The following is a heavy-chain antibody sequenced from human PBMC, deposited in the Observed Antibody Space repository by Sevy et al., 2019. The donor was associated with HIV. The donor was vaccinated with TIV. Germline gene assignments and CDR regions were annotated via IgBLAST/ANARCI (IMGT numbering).Heavy chain of an antibody. CDR1: GFTFTSYA. CDR3: AREHIAVAGIGYYFDY. J-gene: IGHJ4*02. CDR2: IFRNFRGVDVT. Sequence: GGSLRLSCTTSGFTFTSYAMNWVRQAPGKGLEWVSTIFRNFRGVDVTYDADSVKGRFTISRDNSKNTLYLQMNSLRAEDTAVYYCAREHIAVAGIGYYFDYWGQGTLVTVSS. V-gene: IGHV3-23*01. D-gene: IGHD6-19*01.